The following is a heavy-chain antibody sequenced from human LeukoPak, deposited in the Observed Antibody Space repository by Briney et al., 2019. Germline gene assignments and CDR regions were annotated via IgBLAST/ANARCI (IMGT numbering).Heavy chain of an antibody. CDR3: ARASVAVADLTCAFDI. D-gene: IGHD6-19*01. V-gene: IGHV1-18*01. Sequence: ASVTVSCKASGYTFTSYGISWVRQAPGQGLEWMGWISAYNGNTNYAQKLQGRVTMTTDTSTSTAYMELRSLRSDDTAVYYCARASVAVADLTCAFDIWGQGTMVTVSS. CDR2: ISAYNGNT. J-gene: IGHJ3*02. CDR1: GYTFTSYG.